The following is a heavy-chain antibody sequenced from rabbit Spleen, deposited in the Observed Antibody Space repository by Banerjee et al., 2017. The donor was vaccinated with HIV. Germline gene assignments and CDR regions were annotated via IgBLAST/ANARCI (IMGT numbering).Heavy chain of an antibody. Sequence: LEESGGGLVQPGGSLKLSCKASGFDFSSYGVSWVRQAPGKGLEWIGYIEPIFGNTYYANWVNGRFTISSHNAQNTLYLQLTSLTAADTATYFCARDLDGVIGWNFGWWGQGTLVTVS. CDR3: ARDLDGVIGWNFGW. CDR2: IEPIFGNT. V-gene: IGHV1S47*01. CDR1: GFDFSSYG. J-gene: IGHJ3*01. D-gene: IGHD4-1*01.